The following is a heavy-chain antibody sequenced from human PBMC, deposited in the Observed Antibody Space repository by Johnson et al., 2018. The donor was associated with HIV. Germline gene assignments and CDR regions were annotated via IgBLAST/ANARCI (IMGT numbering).Heavy chain of an antibody. D-gene: IGHD5-18*01. CDR1: GFTFSSYG. Sequence: VQLVESGGGVVQPGRSLRLSCAASGFTFSSYGMHWVRQAPGKGLEWVAVISYDGTNKYYADSVKGRFTISRDNAMKSLYLQINSLRAEDTAVYYCARNRPVSYGYRGAFDFWGQGTMVTVSS. CDR2: ISYDGTNK. J-gene: IGHJ3*01. V-gene: IGHV3-30*03. CDR3: ARNRPVSYGYRGAFDF.